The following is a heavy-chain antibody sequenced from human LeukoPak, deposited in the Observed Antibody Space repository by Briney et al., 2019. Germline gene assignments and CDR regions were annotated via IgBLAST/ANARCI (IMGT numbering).Heavy chain of an antibody. CDR3: AKDHYWSIDY. D-gene: IGHD3-3*01. CDR1: GFDFSSNW. J-gene: IGHJ4*02. CDR2: IKGDGIST. V-gene: IGHV3-74*01. Sequence: GGSLRLSCAASGFDFSSNWMHWVRHAPGQGLVWVSRIKGDGISTNYADSVKGRFTISRDIAKNTLYLQMNSLRAEDTGVYYCAKDHYWSIDYWGRGTLVTVS.